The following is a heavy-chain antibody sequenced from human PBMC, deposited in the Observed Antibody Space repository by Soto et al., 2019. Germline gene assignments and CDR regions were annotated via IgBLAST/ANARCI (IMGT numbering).Heavy chain of an antibody. J-gene: IGHJ4*02. V-gene: IGHV1-8*01. Sequence: QVQLVQSGAEVKKPGASVKVSCKASGYTFTSYDINWVRQATGQGLEWMGWMNPNRGNTGYAQKFQGRVTMTRNTSIGTAYMERSSLRSEATAVYYCARSVEWLASFDYWGQGTLVTVSS. CDR1: GYTFTSYD. D-gene: IGHD6-19*01. CDR3: ARSVEWLASFDY. CDR2: MNPNRGNT.